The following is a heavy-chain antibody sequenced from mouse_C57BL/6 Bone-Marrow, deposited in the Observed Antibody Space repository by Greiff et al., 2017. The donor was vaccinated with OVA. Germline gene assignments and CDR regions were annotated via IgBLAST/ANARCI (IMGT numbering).Heavy chain of an antibody. CDR2: IHPNSGST. V-gene: IGHV1-64*01. Sequence: VQLQQPGAELVKPGASVKLSCKASGYTFTSYWMHWVKQRPGQGLEWIGIIHPNSGSTNYNEKFKSKATLTVDKSSSTAYMQLSSLTSEDSAVYYCARGGIYYYGSREYYFDYWGQGTTLTVSS. CDR1: GYTFTSYW. CDR3: ARGGIYYYGSREYYFDY. J-gene: IGHJ2*01. D-gene: IGHD1-1*01.